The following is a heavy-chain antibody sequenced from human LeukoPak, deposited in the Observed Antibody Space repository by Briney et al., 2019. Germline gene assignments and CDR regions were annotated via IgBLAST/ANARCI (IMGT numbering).Heavy chain of an antibody. J-gene: IGHJ1*01. V-gene: IGHV3-7*03. Sequence: GGSLRLSCAASGFTFSSYWMNWARQAPGKGLEWVASINHNGNVNYYVDSVKGRFTISRDNAQSSMYLQMNSLRAEDTAVYYCARANYGGNPRYFQHWGQGTLVTVSS. CDR3: ARANYGGNPRYFQH. CDR1: GFTFSSYW. D-gene: IGHD4-23*01. CDR2: INHNGNVN.